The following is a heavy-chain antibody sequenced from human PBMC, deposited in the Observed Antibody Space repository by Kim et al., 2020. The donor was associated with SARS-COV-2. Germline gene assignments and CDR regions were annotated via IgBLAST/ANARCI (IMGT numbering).Heavy chain of an antibody. Sequence: SETLSLTCAVYGGSFSGYYWSWIRQPLGKGLEWIGEINHSGSTNYNPSLKSRVTISVDTSKNQFSLKLSSVTAADTAVYYCARGRGSGSYYLYYYYGMDVWGQGTTVTVSS. D-gene: IGHD1-26*01. CDR3: ARGRGSGSYYLYYYYGMDV. J-gene: IGHJ6*02. CDR1: GGSFSGYY. CDR2: INHSGST. V-gene: IGHV4-34*01.